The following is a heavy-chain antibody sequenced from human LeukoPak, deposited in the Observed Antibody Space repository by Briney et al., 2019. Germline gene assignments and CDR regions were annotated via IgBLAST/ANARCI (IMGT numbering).Heavy chain of an antibody. CDR3: ARQWHALNWFDP. CDR2: IYYSGST. CDR1: GGSVSSGSYY. Sequence: SETLSLTCTVSGGSVSSGSYYWSWIRQPPGKGLEWTGYIYYSGSTNYNPSLKSRVTISVDTSKNQFSLKLSSVTAADTAVYYCARQWHALNWFDPWGQGTLVTVSS. D-gene: IGHD6-19*01. V-gene: IGHV4-61*01. J-gene: IGHJ5*02.